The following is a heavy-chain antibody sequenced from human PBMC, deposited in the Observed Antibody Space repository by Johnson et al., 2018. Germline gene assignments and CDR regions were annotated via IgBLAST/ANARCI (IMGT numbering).Heavy chain of an antibody. D-gene: IGHD6-19*01. CDR1: GFTFSSYS. CDR3: ARDPPLEAVAPHYGMDV. Sequence: EVQLVETGGGLVQPGGSLRLSCAASGFTFSSYSMNWVRQAPGKGLEWVSYISSSSSTIYYADSVKGRFTISRDNAKNSLYLQMNSLRAEDKAVYYCARDPPLEAVAPHYGMDVWGQGTTVTVSS. V-gene: IGHV3-48*04. CDR2: ISSSSSTI. J-gene: IGHJ6*02.